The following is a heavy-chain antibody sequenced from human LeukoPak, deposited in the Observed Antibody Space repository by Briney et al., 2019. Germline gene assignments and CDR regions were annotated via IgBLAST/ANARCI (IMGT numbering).Heavy chain of an antibody. CDR2: INHSGST. V-gene: IGHV4-34*01. CDR3: ARRERFGDYVFDY. J-gene: IGHJ4*02. D-gene: IGHD4-17*01. CDR1: GGSFSGYY. Sequence: PSETLSLTCAVYGGSFSGYYWSWIRQPPGKGLEWIGEINHSGSTNYNPSLKSRVTISVDTSKNQFSLKLSSVTAADTAVYYCARRERFGDYVFDYWGQGTLVTVSS.